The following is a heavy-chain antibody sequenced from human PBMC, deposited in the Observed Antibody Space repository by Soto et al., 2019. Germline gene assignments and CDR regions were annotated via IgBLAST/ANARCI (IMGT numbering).Heavy chain of an antibody. CDR2: IYYSGRT. J-gene: IGHJ4*02. CDR1: GGYLSNYY. CDR3: ARNDHGCNPFFAN. V-gene: IGHV4-59*01. D-gene: IGHD4-17*01. Sequence: QVQLQESGPGLVKPSETLSLTCTVSGGYLSNYYWSWIRQPPGKGLEWIEYIYYSGRTNYNPSLKSRLPMSVDTSKNQVSLKLNSVTAADTAVYYCARNDHGCNPFFANWGQGTLVTVSS.